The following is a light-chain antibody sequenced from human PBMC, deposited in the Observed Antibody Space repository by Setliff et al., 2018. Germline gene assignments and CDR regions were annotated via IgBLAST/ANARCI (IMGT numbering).Light chain of an antibody. J-gene: IGLJ1*01. CDR3: SSYTSNTFV. CDR2: TDN. CDR1: NSNIGTNA. V-gene: IGLV1-44*01. Sequence: QSALAQPPSASGTPGQRVTISCSGTNSNIGTNAVNWYQQFPGTAPKLLIQTDNQRHSGVPDRFSGSKSGNTASLTISGLQVEDEADYYCSSYTSNTFVFAAGTKVTVL.